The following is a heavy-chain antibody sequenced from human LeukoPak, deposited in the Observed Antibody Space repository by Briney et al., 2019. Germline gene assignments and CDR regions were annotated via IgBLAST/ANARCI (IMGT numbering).Heavy chain of an antibody. Sequence: GASVKVSCKASGYTFTSYGISWVRQAPGQGLEWMGWISAYNGNTNYAQKLQGRVTMTTDTSTSTAYMELRSLRSDDTAVYYCARGGAARGIYSWFDPWGQGTLVTVSS. V-gene: IGHV1-18*01. CDR1: GYTFTSYG. CDR3: ARGGAARGIYSWFDP. D-gene: IGHD6-6*01. CDR2: ISAYNGNT. J-gene: IGHJ5*02.